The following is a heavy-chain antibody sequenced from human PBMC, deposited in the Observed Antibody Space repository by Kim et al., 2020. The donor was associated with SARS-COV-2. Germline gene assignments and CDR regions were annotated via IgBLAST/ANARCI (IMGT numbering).Heavy chain of an antibody. J-gene: IGHJ4*02. CDR3: ARVIAVAGIPDY. Sequence: TFYSPSVKSRVTISRDTSKNQFPPNLSAVTAADTAVYYCARVIAVAGIPDYWGQGTLVTVSS. V-gene: IGHV4-39*01. D-gene: IGHD6-19*01. CDR2: T.